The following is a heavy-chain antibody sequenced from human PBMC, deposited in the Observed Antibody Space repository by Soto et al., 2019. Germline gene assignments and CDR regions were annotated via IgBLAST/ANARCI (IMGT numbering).Heavy chain of an antibody. CDR2: IYHSGST. V-gene: IGHV4-30-2*01. J-gene: IGHJ5*02. D-gene: IGHD1-26*01. CDR1: GGSISSGGYS. Sequence: SETLSLTCAVSGGSISSGGYSWSWIRQPPGKGLEWIGYIYHSGSTYYNPSLRSRVTISVDKSKNQFSLKLSSVTAADTAVYYCARGGSYPNWFDPWGQGTLVTVSS. CDR3: ARGGSYPNWFDP.